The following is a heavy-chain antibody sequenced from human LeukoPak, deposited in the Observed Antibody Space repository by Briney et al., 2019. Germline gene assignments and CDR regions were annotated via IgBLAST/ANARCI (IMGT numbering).Heavy chain of an antibody. V-gene: IGHV1-18*01. CDR3: ARSFARDSDILTGYYIGDY. CDR1: GYTFTNSG. J-gene: IGHJ4*02. Sequence: ASVKVSCKASGYTFTNSGISWVRQAPGQGLEWMGWVSAYDGNTNYAQKLQGRLTMTTDRSTSTAYMELRSLRSDDTATYYCARSFARDSDILTGYYIGDYWGQGTLVTVSS. D-gene: IGHD3-9*01. CDR2: VSAYDGNT.